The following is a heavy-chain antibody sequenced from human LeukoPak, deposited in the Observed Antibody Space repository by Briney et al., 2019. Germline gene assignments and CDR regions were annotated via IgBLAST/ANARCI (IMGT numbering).Heavy chain of an antibody. J-gene: IGHJ4*02. CDR1: GYTFTSYG. D-gene: IGHD6-13*01. CDR3: ARDHRSSSSWYRGFDY. CDR2: ISAYNGNT. Sequence: ASVKVSCKASGYTFTSYGISWVRQAPGQGLEWMGWISAYNGNTNYAQKLQGRVTMTTDTSTSTAYMELRSLRSDDTAVYSCARDHRSSSSWYRGFDYWGQGTLVTVSS. V-gene: IGHV1-18*01.